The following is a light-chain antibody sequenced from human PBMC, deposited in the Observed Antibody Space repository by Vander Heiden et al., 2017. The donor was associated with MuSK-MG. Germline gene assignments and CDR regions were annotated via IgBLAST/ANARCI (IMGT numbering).Light chain of an antibody. CDR2: DTS. V-gene: IGLV7-46*01. J-gene: IGLJ2*01. CDR1: TGAVASGHY. CDR3: LRSYSGAPVV. Sequence: AVANQEPSLTVSPGGTVPLTCGSSTGAVASGHYPYWFQQKPGQAPRTLIYDTSNKHAGTPARFSGSLPGGKAALTLSGAQQEDEAEYYGLRSYSGAPVVFGGGTKLNVL.